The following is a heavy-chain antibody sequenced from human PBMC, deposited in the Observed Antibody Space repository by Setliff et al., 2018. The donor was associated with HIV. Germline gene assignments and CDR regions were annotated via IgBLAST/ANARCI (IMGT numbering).Heavy chain of an antibody. D-gene: IGHD2-15*01. V-gene: IGHV1-2*02. J-gene: IGHJ3*02. CDR3: ARVRTLATPVHAFDI. Sequence: ASVKVSCKSSGYTFTDYFIHWVRQAPGQGLEWMGWISPDNGNTRISQRFRGSVTMTRDRSINTAYMELSGLRSDDTAMYYCARVRTLATPVHAFDIWGQGTMVTVSS. CDR1: GYTFTDYF. CDR2: ISPDNGNT.